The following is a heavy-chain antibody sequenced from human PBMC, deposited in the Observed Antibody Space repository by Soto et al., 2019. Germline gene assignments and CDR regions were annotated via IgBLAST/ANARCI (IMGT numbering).Heavy chain of an antibody. V-gene: IGHV3-30-3*01. Sequence: QVPLVESGGGVVQPGRSLRLSCAASGFTFSSYAMHWVRQAPGKGLEWVAVISYDGSNKYYADSVKGRFTISRDNSKNTLYLQMNSLRAEDTAVYYCARDGGYCSGGSCYDGGFDYWGQGTLVTVSS. CDR1: GFTFSSYA. J-gene: IGHJ4*02. CDR3: ARDGGYCSGGSCYDGGFDY. CDR2: ISYDGSNK. D-gene: IGHD2-15*01.